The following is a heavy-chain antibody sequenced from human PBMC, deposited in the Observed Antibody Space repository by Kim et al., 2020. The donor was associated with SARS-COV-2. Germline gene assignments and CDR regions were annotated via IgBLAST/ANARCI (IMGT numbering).Heavy chain of an antibody. V-gene: IGHV3-30-3*01. CDR2: ISYDGSNK. CDR3: ARAFHEEQLDY. J-gene: IGHJ4*02. CDR1: GFTFSSYA. Sequence: GGSLRLSCAASGFTFSSYAMHWVRQAPGKGLEWVAVISYDGSNKYYADSVKGRFTISRDNSKNTLYLQMNSLRAEDTAVYYCARAFHEEQLDYWGQGTLVTVSS. D-gene: IGHD6-13*01.